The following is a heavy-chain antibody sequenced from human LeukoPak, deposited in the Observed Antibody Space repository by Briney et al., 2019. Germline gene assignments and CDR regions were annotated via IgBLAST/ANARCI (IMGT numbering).Heavy chain of an antibody. CDR1: GFTFSSYG. D-gene: IGHD3-3*01. CDR3: ARIQTIRFLEWLSSADYGMDV. J-gene: IGHJ6*02. CDR2: IWYDGSNK. Sequence: GGSLRLSCAASGFTFSSYGMHWVRQAPGKGLEWVAVIWYDGSNKYYADSVKGRFTISRDNSKNTLYLQMNSPRAEDTAVYYCARIQTIRFLEWLSSADYGMDVWGQGTTVTVSS. V-gene: IGHV3-33*01.